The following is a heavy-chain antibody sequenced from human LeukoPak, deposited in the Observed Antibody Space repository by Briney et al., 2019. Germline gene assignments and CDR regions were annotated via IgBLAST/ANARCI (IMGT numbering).Heavy chain of an antibody. J-gene: IGHJ4*02. CDR2: ISSSSSYI. CDR3: ARDPNYSGYDTPRLKSFDY. V-gene: IGHV3-21*01. Sequence: GGSLRLSCAASGFTFSSYSMNWVRQAPGKGLEWVSSISSSSSYIYYADSVKGRFTISRDNAKNSLYLQMNSLRAEDTAVYYCARDPNYSGYDTPRLKSFDYWGQGTLVIVSS. CDR1: GFTFSSYS. D-gene: IGHD5-12*01.